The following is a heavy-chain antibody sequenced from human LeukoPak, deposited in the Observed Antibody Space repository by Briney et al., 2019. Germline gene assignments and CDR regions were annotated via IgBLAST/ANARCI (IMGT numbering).Heavy chain of an antibody. J-gene: IGHJ1*01. D-gene: IGHD6-19*01. Sequence: SETLSLTCAVYGGSFNDYYGSWFRQPPGKGLEWIGEINHSGSTNYNPSLKSRVTISVDTSKNQFSLKLSSVTAADTAVYYCAYRSDYQQRWGQGTLVTVSS. CDR3: AYRSDYQQR. V-gene: IGHV4-34*01. CDR1: GGSFNDYY. CDR2: INHSGST.